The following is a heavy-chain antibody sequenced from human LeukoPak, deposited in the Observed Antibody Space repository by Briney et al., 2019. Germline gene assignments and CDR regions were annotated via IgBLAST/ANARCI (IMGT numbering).Heavy chain of an antibody. CDR1: GGSFSGYY. Sequence: PSETLSLTCAVYGGSFSGYYWSWIRQPPGKGLEWIGEINHSGSTNYNPSLKSRVTISVDTSKNQFSLKLSSVTAADTAVYYCARSGGYSYASPDYWGQGTLVTVSS. D-gene: IGHD5-18*01. J-gene: IGHJ4*02. CDR2: INHSGST. V-gene: IGHV4-34*01. CDR3: ARSGGYSYASPDY.